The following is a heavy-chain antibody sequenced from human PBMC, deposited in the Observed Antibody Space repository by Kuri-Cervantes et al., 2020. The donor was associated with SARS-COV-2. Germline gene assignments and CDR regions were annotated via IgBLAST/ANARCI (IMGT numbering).Heavy chain of an antibody. CDR1: GEPFSGYY. CDR2: VNHSGST. V-gene: IGHV4-34*01. CDR3: ARGTHYIPLIFGVVWGAFDI. Sequence: SDPLSLPCAYYGEPFSGYYWNWVRQPPGKGLEWIGEVNHSGSTNYNSSLKRRVTMSVDTSKNQFSLKLSSVTAADTAVYYCARGTHYIPLIFGVVWGAFDIWGQGTMVTVSS. J-gene: IGHJ3*02. D-gene: IGHD3-3*01.